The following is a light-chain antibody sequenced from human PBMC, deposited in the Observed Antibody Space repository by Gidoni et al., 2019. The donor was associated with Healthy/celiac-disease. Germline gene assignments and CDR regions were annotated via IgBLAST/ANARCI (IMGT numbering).Light chain of an antibody. CDR3: SSYTSSSTLV. J-gene: IGLJ2*01. Sequence: QSALTQPASVSGSPGQSTTISCTGTSSDVGGYNYVSWYQQHPGQAPKLMIYDVSNRPSGVSNRFSGSKSGNTASLTISGLQAEDEADYYCSSYTSSSTLVFGGGTKLTVL. CDR2: DVS. V-gene: IGLV2-14*01. CDR1: SSDVGGYNY.